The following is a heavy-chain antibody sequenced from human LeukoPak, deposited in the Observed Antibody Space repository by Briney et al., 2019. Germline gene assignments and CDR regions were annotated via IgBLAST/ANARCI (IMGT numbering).Heavy chain of an antibody. CDR1: GFTFDDYG. J-gene: IGHJ4*02. Sequence: GGSLRLSCAASGFTFDDYGMSWVRQAPGKGLEWVSGINWNGGSTGYADSMKGRFPISRENAKNSLYLQMNSLRAEDTALYYCARGGYSYDSSGYSPLDYWGQGPLATVSS. CDR2: INWNGGST. D-gene: IGHD3-22*01. V-gene: IGHV3-20*04. CDR3: ARGGYSYDSSGYSPLDY.